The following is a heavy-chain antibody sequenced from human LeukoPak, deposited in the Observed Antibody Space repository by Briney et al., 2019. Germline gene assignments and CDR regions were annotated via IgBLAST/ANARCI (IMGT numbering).Heavy chain of an antibody. CDR3: ARENSSSPTGLYYYYYMDV. Sequence: AGGSLRLSCAASGFTFSSYWMSWVRQAPGKGLEWVANIKQDGSEKYYVDSVKSRFTISRDNAKNSLYLQMNSLRAEDTAVYYCARENSSSPTGLYYYYYMDVWGKGTTVTVSS. CDR1: GFTFSSYW. CDR2: IKQDGSEK. J-gene: IGHJ6*03. V-gene: IGHV3-7*01. D-gene: IGHD6-6*01.